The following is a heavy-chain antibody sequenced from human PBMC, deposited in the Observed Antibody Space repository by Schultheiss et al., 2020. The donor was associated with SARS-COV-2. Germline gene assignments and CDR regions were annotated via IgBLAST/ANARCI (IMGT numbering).Heavy chain of an antibody. CDR3: ARIRFGGYFDY. V-gene: IGHV4-59*08. CDR2: IYYSGST. CDR1: GGSFSGYY. Sequence: SETLSLTCAVYGGSFSGYYWSWIRQPPGKGLEWIGYIYYSGSTNYNPSLKSRVTISVDTSKNQFSLKLSSVTAADTAVYYCARIRFGGYFDYWGQGTLVTVSS. D-gene: IGHD3-10*01. J-gene: IGHJ4*02.